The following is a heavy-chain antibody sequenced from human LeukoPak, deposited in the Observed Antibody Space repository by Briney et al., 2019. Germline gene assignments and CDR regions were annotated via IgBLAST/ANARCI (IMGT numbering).Heavy chain of an antibody. CDR3: ANPSYDSLSY. J-gene: IGHJ4*02. CDR1: GITFNDSY. CDR2: MYTGGSTI. V-gene: IGHV3-11*04. Sequence: PGGSLRLSCAASGITFNDSYMSWIRQAPGKGLEWVSFMYTGGSTIYYADSVKGRFTISRDNSKNTLYLQMNSLRAEDTAVYYCANPSYDSLSYWGQGTLVTVSS. D-gene: IGHD3-9*01.